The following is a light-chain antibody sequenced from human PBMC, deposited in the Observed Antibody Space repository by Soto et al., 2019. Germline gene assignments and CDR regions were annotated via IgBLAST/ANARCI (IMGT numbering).Light chain of an antibody. Sequence: VLTQSPGTLSLSPGERATLSCRASQSVSSTSLVWYQQKPGQAPRLLIYGASNRATGIPDRFSGSGSGTDFSLTISRLEPEDFAVYFCQQYGSSLTLGGGTKVEIK. J-gene: IGKJ4*01. CDR1: QSVSSTS. V-gene: IGKV3-20*01. CDR3: QQYGSSLT. CDR2: GAS.